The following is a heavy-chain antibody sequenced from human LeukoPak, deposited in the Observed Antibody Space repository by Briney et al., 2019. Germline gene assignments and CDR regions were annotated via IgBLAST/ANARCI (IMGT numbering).Heavy chain of an antibody. CDR2: IYYSGST. D-gene: IGHD3-9*01. CDR1: GGSISSYY. CDR3: AGGYYDILTGYYLDY. J-gene: IGHJ4*02. V-gene: IGHV4-59*01. Sequence: SETLSLTCTVSGGSISSYYWSWIRQPPGKGLEWIGYIYYSGSTNYNPSLKSRVTISVDTSMNQFSLKLSSVTAADTAVYYCAGGYYDILTGYYLDYWGQGTLVTVSS.